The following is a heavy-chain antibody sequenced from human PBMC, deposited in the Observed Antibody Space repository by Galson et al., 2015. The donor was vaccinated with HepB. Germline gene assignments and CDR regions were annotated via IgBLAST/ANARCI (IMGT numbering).Heavy chain of an antibody. CDR2: ISSSSSYI. CDR1: GFTFSSYS. CDR3: ARGQWFGELLLYFDY. Sequence: SLRLSCAASGFTFSSYSMNWVRQAPGKGLEWVSSISSSSSYIYYADSVKGRFTISRDNAKNSLYLQMNSLRAEDTAVYYCARGQWFGELLLYFDYWGQGTLVTVSS. D-gene: IGHD3-10*01. J-gene: IGHJ4*02. V-gene: IGHV3-21*01.